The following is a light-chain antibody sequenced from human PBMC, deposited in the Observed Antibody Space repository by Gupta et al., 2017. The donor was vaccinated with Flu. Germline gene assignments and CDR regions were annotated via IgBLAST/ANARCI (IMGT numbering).Light chain of an antibody. J-gene: IGKJ1*01. CDR2: DAT. Sequence: EIVLTQSPATMSLSPGERATLSCRDSQSVSSYLAWYQQKPGQAPRLLIYDATNRATGIPARFSGSGSGTDFTLTISILDPEDFAVYYCQQRSNLPRTFGQGTKVEIK. V-gene: IGKV3-11*01. CDR1: QSVSSY. CDR3: QQRSNLPRT.